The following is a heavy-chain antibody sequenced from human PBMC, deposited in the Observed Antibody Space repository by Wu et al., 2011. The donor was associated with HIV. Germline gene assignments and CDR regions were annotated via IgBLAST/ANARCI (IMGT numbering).Heavy chain of an antibody. CDR3: ARGIYGSGGGDYYYYYGMDV. CDR2: INPNSGGT. Sequence: QVQLVQSGAEVKKPGASVKVSCKASGYTFTGYYMHWVRQAPGQGLEWMGWINPNSGGTNHARKFQGRVTMTRDTSISTVYMELSRLRSDDTAVYYCARGIYGSGGGDYYYYYGMDVWGQGTTVTVSS. J-gene: IGHJ6*02. V-gene: IGHV1-2*02. D-gene: IGHD3-10*01. CDR1: GYTFTGYY.